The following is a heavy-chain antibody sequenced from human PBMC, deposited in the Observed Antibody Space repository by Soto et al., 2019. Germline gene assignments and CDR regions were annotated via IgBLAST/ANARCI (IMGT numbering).Heavy chain of an antibody. Sequence: ASVKVSCKASGYTFTSYGIIWVRQAPGQGLEWMGWISAYNGNTNYAQKLQGRVTMTTDTSTSTAYMELRSLRSDDTAVYYCARDKYNGRRDGYNQWLEWGQGTLVTVSS. D-gene: IGHD3-22*01. CDR2: ISAYNGNT. V-gene: IGHV1-18*01. J-gene: IGHJ4*02. CDR3: ARDKYNGRRDGYNQWLE. CDR1: GYTFTSYG.